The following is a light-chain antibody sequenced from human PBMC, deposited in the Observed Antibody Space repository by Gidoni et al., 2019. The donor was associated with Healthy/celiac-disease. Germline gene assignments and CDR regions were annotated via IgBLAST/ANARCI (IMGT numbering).Light chain of an antibody. J-gene: IGKJ1*01. Sequence: EIVLTQSQSTLSVSPGEIATLSCSAIQSVSSNLAWYQQKPGQDHRLLIYGASTRATGIPARCSGSGSGTEFTLTISRLQSEDFAVYYCQKYNNWPSWTFGQGTKVESK. CDR2: GAS. V-gene: IGKV3-15*01. CDR3: QKYNNWPSWT. CDR1: QSVSSN.